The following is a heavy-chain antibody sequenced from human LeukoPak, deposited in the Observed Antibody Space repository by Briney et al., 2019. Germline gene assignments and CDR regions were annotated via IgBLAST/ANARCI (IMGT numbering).Heavy chain of an antibody. CDR3: ARDEYSSSWYSYYYYGMDV. CDR2: ISAYNGNT. J-gene: IGHJ6*02. Sequence: SSVTVSFKASGYTFTSYVISWVRQAPGQGLEWMGWISAYNGNTNNAQKLQGRVTMTTDTSTSTAYMEMRRLRSDDTAVYYCARDEYSSSWYSYYYYGMDVWGEGTTVTVSS. D-gene: IGHD6-13*01. CDR1: GYTFTSYV. V-gene: IGHV1-18*01.